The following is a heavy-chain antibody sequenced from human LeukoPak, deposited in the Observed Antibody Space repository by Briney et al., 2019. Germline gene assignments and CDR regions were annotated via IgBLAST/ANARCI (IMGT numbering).Heavy chain of an antibody. J-gene: IGHJ4*02. CDR2: ISSSSSYI. CDR3: ARDISQVVEGLKGYFDY. CDR1: GFTFSSYS. Sequence: GGSLRLSCAASGFTFSSYSMNWVRQAPGKGLEWVSSISSSSSYIYYADSVKGRFTISRDNAKNSLYLQMNSLRAEDTAVYYCARDISQVVEGLKGYFDYWGQETLVTVSS. V-gene: IGHV3-21*01. D-gene: IGHD2-15*01.